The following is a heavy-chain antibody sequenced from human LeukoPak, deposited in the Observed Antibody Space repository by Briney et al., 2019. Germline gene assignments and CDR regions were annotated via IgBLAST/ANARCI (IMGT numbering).Heavy chain of an antibody. CDR1: GFTFSSYA. CDR3: AKITSPYYYDSSGYYGAFDI. J-gene: IGHJ3*02. V-gene: IGHV3-23*01. D-gene: IGHD3-22*01. Sequence: GGSLRLSCAASGFTFSSYAMSWVRQAPGKGLEWVSAISGSGGSTYYADSVKGRFTISRDNSKNTLYLQMNSLRAEDTAVYYCAKITSPYYYDSSGYYGAFDIWGQGTMVTVSS. CDR2: ISGSGGST.